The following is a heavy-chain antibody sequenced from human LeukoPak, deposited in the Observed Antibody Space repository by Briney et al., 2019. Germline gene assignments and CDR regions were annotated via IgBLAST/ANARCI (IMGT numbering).Heavy chain of an antibody. Sequence: GGSLRLSCAASGFTFSSYGMHWVRQAPGKGLEGGAFIRYDGSNKYYADSVKGRFTIARDNSKNTLYLQMNSLRAGDTAVYYCAIITTYPVVVPAAADYWGQGTLVTVSS. CDR3: AIITTYPVVVPAAADY. CDR1: GFTFSSYG. CDR2: IRYDGSNK. V-gene: IGHV3-30*02. D-gene: IGHD2-2*01. J-gene: IGHJ4*02.